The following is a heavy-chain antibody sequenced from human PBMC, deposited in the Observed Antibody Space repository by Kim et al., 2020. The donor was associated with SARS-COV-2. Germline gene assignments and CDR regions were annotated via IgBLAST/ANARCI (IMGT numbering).Heavy chain of an antibody. V-gene: IGHV1-46*01. Sequence: AQKFQGRGTMTRDTSTSTVYMELSSLRSEDTAVYYCARDPGSGSIYGMDVWGQGTTVTVSS. CDR3: ARDPGSGSIYGMDV. J-gene: IGHJ6*02. D-gene: IGHD3-10*01.